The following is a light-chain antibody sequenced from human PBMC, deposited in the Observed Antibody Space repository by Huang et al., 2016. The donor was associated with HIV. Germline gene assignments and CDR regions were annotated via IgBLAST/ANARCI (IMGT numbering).Light chain of an antibody. CDR1: QSVSSY. CDR2: DAS. V-gene: IGKV3-11*01. J-gene: IGKJ2*01. CDR3: QQRSNWPRMYT. Sequence: EIVLTQSPATLSLSQGKSATLSCMASQSVSSYLAWYQQKPGQAPRLLIYDASNRATVIPARFSGSGSGTDFTLTISSLEPEDFAVYYCQQRSNWPRMYTFGQGTKLEIK.